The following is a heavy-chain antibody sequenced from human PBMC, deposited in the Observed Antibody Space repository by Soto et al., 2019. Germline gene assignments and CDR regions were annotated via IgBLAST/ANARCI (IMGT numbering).Heavy chain of an antibody. V-gene: IGHV3-33*01. CDR1: GFTFSSYG. D-gene: IGHD3-10*01. J-gene: IGHJ6*02. Sequence: QVQLVESGGGVVQPGRSLSLSCAASGFTFSSYGIHWVRQAPGKGLEWVAVIWSDGSNKYYADSVKGRFTISRDNTKNTLYLQMNSLRAEDTAVYYCVREVLVRGIKYHAMDVWGQGTTVTVSS. CDR3: VREVLVRGIKYHAMDV. CDR2: IWSDGSNK.